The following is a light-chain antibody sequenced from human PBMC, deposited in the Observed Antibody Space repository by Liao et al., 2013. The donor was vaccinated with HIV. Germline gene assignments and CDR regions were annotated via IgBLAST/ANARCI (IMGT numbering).Light chain of an antibody. Sequence: SYELTQPPSVSVSPGQTASITCSGDKLGDEYASWYQQKPGQSPVLVIHQDTKRPSGIPERFSGSNSGNTATLTISGTQAMDEADYFCQAWDRSADVVFGGGTKLTVL. CDR2: QDT. J-gene: IGLJ2*01. CDR3: QAWDRSADVV. CDR1: KLGDEY. V-gene: IGLV3-1*01.